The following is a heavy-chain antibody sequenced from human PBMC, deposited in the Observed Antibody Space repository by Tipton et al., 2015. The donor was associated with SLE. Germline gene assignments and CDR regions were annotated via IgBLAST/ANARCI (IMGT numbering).Heavy chain of an antibody. D-gene: IGHD3-10*01. CDR2: SNPSGNT. CDR1: GGSISSGGYY. CDR3: ARGAKERITLVRVRPYYFDY. V-gene: IGHV4-39*02. Sequence: TLSLTRTVSGGSISSGGYYWSWIRQPPGKGLEWIGESNPSGNTNYNPSLKSRVTISVDTSNNQLSLKLTSVTAADTAVYYCARGAKERITLVRVRPYYFDYWGQGSLVTVSS. J-gene: IGHJ4*01.